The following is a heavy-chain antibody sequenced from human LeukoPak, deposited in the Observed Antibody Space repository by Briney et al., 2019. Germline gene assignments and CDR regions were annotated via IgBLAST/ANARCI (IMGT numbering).Heavy chain of an antibody. Sequence: SVKVSCKASGGTFSSYAISWVRQAPGQGPEWMGGIIPIFGTANYAQKFQGRVTITADESTSTAYMELSSLRSEDTAVYYCAIRSHCSSTSCSTVYYYYYYMDVWGKGTTVTVSS. CDR3: AIRSHCSSTSCSTVYYYYYYMDV. CDR2: IIPIFGTA. D-gene: IGHD2-2*01. J-gene: IGHJ6*03. CDR1: GGTFSSYA. V-gene: IGHV1-69*13.